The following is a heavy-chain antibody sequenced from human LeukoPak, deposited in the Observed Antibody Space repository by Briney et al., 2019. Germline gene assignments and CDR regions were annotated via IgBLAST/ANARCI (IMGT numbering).Heavy chain of an antibody. V-gene: IGHV3-23*01. CDR1: GFTFSSYA. CDR3: AKDRNGYNYRDY. D-gene: IGHD5-24*01. J-gene: IGHJ4*02. CDR2: ISGSGGTT. Sequence: PGGSLRLSRAASGFTFSSYAMSWVRQAPGKGLEWVSTISGSGGTTYYADSVKGRITISRDNSKNTLYLQMNSLRAEDTAVYHCAKDRNGYNYRDYWGQGTLVTVSS.